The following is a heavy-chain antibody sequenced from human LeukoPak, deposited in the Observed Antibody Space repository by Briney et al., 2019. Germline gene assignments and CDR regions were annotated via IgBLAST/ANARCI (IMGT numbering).Heavy chain of an antibody. CDR1: GGTFSSYA. CDR3: AADPEYYYDSSGYYYPFYYYYGMDV. D-gene: IGHD3-22*01. CDR2: IIPILGIA. Sequence: VASVKVSCKASGGTFSSYAISWVRQAPGQGLEWMGRIIPILGIANYAQKFQGRVTITADKSTSTAYMELSSLRSEDTAVYYCAADPEYYYDSSGYYYPFYYYYGMDVWGQGTTVTVSS. V-gene: IGHV1-69*04. J-gene: IGHJ6*02.